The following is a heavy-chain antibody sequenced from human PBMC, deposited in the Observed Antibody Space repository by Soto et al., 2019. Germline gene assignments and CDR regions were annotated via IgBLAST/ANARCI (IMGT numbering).Heavy chain of an antibody. Sequence: QITLKESGPTLVKPTQTLTLTCTFSGFSLSTSGVGVGWIRQPPGKALEWLALIYWDDDKRYSPSLKSKLTITXXTXNXXVVLTTPNMDPVHTATYYCAHSNDRYGDYVGWFDPWGQGTLVTVSS. D-gene: IGHD4-17*01. J-gene: IGHJ5*02. CDR3: AHSNDRYGDYVGWFDP. CDR1: GFSLSTSGVG. CDR2: IYWDDDK. V-gene: IGHV2-5*02.